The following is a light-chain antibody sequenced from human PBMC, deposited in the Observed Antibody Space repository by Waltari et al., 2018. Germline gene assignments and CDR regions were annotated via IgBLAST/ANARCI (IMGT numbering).Light chain of an antibody. J-gene: IGKJ3*01. CDR2: GAS. CDR3: QHYDSSTGFT. V-gene: IGKV3-20*01. CDR1: QSVVSAY. Sequence: EVVLTQSPGPLSLSPGERASLSCRASQSVVSAYLAWYQQKPGQAPRLLIFGASNRATGIPDRFSGSGSGTDFTLTISRLEPEDFAVYYCQHYDSSTGFTFGPGSKVDIK.